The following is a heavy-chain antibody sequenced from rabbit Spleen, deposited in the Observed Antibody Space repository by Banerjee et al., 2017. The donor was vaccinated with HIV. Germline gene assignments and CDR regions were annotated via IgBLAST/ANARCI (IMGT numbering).Heavy chain of an antibody. CDR1: GFSFSSYYM. J-gene: IGHJ6*01. Sequence: QEQLVESGGGLVPPEGSLTLTCTASGFSFSSYYMNWVRQAPGKGLEWIACIYAGSSGSTWYASSAKARFSISNSSSTTVTLQLISLTAADTATYFCARNSDSVGGAYELWGQGTLVTVS. D-gene: IGHD6-1*01. V-gene: IGHV1S45*01. CDR3: ARNSDSVGGAYEL. CDR2: IYAGSSGST.